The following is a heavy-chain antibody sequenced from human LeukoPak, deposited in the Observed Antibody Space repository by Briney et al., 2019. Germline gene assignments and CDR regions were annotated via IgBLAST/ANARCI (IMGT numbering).Heavy chain of an antibody. J-gene: IGHJ5*02. D-gene: IGHD3-10*01. Sequence: GGSLRLSCAASGFTFSDYWMSWVRQAPGKGLEWVANIKKDGSEKHYVDSVKGRFTISRDNAKNSLYLQMSSLRAEDTAVFYCARYYYGSGTSFDPWGQGTLVTVSS. CDR1: GFTFSDYW. V-gene: IGHV3-7*01. CDR2: IKKDGSEK. CDR3: ARYYYGSGTSFDP.